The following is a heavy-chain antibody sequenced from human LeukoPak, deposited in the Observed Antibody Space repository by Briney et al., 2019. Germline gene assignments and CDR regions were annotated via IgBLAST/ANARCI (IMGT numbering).Heavy chain of an antibody. CDR3: AKYYNWNYGAQYFQH. CDR2: ISDGVGTT. V-gene: IGHV3-23*01. D-gene: IGHD1-7*01. CDR1: GFTFSSYG. Sequence: GGSLRLSCAASGFTFSSYGMSWVRQAPGKGLEWVSGISDGVGTTYYADSVKGRFTISRDNSKNTLYLQMNSLRAEDTAIYYCAKYYNWNYGAQYFQHRGQGTLVTVSS. J-gene: IGHJ1*01.